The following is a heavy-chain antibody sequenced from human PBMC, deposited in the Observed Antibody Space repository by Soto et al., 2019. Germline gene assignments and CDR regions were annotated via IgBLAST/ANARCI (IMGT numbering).Heavy chain of an antibody. Sequence: ASVKVSCKASGYTFTSYDINWVRQATGQGLEWMGWMNPNSGNTGYAQKFQGRVTMTRNTSISTAYMELSSLRSEDTAVCYCARDGGVQARFDPWGQGTLVTVSS. V-gene: IGHV1-8*01. J-gene: IGHJ5*02. CDR3: ARDGGVQARFDP. CDR1: GYTFTSYD. D-gene: IGHD2-8*02. CDR2: MNPNSGNT.